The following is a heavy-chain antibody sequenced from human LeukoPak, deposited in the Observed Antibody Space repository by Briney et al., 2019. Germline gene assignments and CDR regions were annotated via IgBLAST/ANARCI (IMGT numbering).Heavy chain of an antibody. D-gene: IGHD2-15*01. CDR3: AKNSLDCSGGSGYSEGAFDI. CDR2: ISGAGGST. J-gene: IGHJ3*02. Sequence: GGSLRLSCAASGLTFSTYAMSWVRQAPGKGLEWVSAISGAGGSTFYADSVKGRFTISRDNSKNTLSLQMNSLRVEDTAVFYCAKNSLDCSGGSGYSEGAFDIWGQGTMVTVSS. CDR1: GLTFSTYA. V-gene: IGHV3-23*01.